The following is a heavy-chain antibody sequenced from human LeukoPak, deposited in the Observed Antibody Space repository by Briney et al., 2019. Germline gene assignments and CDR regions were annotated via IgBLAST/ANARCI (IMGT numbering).Heavy chain of an antibody. J-gene: IGHJ4*02. Sequence: GGSLRLSCAASGFTVSSNYMNWVRQAPRKGLEWVSVILSGGSPYYADSVKGRFTISRDISKNTLYLQMNSLRAEDTAVYYCARGRSGYYFDYWGQGTLVTVSS. CDR2: ILSGGSP. D-gene: IGHD3-22*01. CDR3: ARGRSGYYFDY. V-gene: IGHV3-53*01. CDR1: GFTVSSNY.